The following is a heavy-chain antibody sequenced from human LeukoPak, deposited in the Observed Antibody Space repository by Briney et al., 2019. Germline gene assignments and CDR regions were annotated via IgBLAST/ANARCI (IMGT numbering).Heavy chain of an antibody. Sequence: GGSLRLSCAASGFTLSNYNMNWVRQAPGKGLEWVSSISGSSSYLFFADSVKGRFTISRDNSKDTLYLQMNSLRAEDTAVYYCAKDSYYYDSSGYYRHYYFDYWGQGTLVTVSS. J-gene: IGHJ4*02. CDR1: GFTLSNYN. V-gene: IGHV3-21*04. D-gene: IGHD3-22*01. CDR3: AKDSYYYDSSGYYRHYYFDY. CDR2: ISGSSSYL.